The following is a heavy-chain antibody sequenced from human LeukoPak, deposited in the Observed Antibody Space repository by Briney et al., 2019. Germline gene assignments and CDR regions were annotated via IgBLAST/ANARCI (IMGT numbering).Heavy chain of an antibody. CDR3: ARGILRGSYTLDYFDY. J-gene: IGHJ4*02. Sequence: PGGSLRLSCAASGFTFSSYSMNWVRQAPGKGLEWVSYISSSSSSTIYYADSVKGRFTISRDNAKNSLYLQMNSLRDEDTAVYYCARGILRGSYTLDYFDYWGQGTLVTVSS. CDR2: ISSSSSSTI. D-gene: IGHD1-26*01. V-gene: IGHV3-48*02. CDR1: GFTFSSYS.